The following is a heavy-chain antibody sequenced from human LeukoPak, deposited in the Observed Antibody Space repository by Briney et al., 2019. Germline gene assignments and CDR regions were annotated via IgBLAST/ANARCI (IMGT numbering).Heavy chain of an antibody. Sequence: GASVKVSCKASGYTFTSYYMHWVRQAPGQGLEWMGWINPNSGGTNYAQKFQGRVTMTRDTSTSTAYMELSRLRSDDTAVYYCARPSVEGYYGSGSYYLDYWGQGTLVTVSS. D-gene: IGHD3-10*01. CDR2: INPNSGGT. CDR3: ARPSVEGYYGSGSYYLDY. J-gene: IGHJ4*02. CDR1: GYTFTSYY. V-gene: IGHV1-2*02.